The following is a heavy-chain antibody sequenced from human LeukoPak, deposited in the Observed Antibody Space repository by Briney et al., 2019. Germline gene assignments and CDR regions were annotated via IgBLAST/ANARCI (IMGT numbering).Heavy chain of an antibody. CDR2: INGNGGRT. Sequence: GGSLRLSCVASGFIFNEYGMTWVRQIPGKGLEWVCGINGNGGRTGYADSVKGRFTISRDNAKNSLYLEMDSLRAEDTALYFCARLFNAGLGAPLDYGGQGTLVSVSS. D-gene: IGHD1-26*01. CDR1: GFIFNEYG. CDR3: ARLFNAGLGAPLDY. V-gene: IGHV3-20*04. J-gene: IGHJ4*02.